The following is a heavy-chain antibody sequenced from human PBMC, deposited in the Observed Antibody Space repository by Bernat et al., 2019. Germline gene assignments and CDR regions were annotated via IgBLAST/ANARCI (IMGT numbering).Heavy chain of an antibody. CDR2: IRSKANSYAT. J-gene: IGHJ6*02. CDR1: GFTFSGSA. CDR3: TRRQSQGGNSVRVNYYGMDV. V-gene: IGHV3-73*01. Sequence: EVQLVESGGGLVQPGGSLKLSCAASGFTFSGSAMHWVRQASGKGLEWVGRIRSKANSYATAYAASVKGRFTISRDDSKNTAYLKMNSLKTKDTAVYYGTRRQSQGGNSVRVNYYGMDVWGQGTTVTVSS. D-gene: IGHD4-23*01.